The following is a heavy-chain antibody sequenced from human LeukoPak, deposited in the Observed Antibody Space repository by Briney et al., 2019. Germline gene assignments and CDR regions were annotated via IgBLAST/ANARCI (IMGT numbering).Heavy chain of an antibody. CDR2: ISVSGGST. J-gene: IGHJ4*02. D-gene: IGHD3-22*01. V-gene: IGHV3-23*01. CDR3: AKGNYYFDSSGYFHFDY. CDR1: GLTFSNYA. Sequence: GGSLRLSCAASGLTFSNYAMSWVRQAPGKGLEWVSAISVSGGSTYYADSVKGRFTTSRDNSKNTLYLQMNSLRAEDTAVYYCAKGNYYFDSSGYFHFDYWGQGTLVTVSS.